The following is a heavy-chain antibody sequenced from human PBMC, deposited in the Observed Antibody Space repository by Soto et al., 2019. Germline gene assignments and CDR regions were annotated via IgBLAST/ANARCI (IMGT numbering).Heavy chain of an antibody. CDR2: IYYSGST. D-gene: IGHD3-10*01. CDR1: GGSISSYY. V-gene: IGHV4-59*08. CDR3: ARLFPKFGELPPWYSDF. J-gene: IGHJ4*02. Sequence: ASETLSLTCTVSGGSISSYYWSWIRQPPGKGLEWIGYIYYSGSTNYNPSLKSRVTISVDTSKNQFSLKLSSVTAADTAVYYCARLFPKFGELPPWYSDFCGQGTLVTVSS.